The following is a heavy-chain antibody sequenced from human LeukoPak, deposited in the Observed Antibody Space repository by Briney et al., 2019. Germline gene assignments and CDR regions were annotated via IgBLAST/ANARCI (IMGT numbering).Heavy chain of an antibody. J-gene: IGHJ6*03. CDR1: GFTFSSYW. Sequence: PGGSRRLSCAASGFTFSSYWMSWVRQAPGKGLEWVANIKQDGSEKYYVDSVKGRFTISRDNAKNSLYLQMDSLRAEDTAVYYCARVGIAATYYMDVWGKGTTVTVSS. D-gene: IGHD6-13*01. CDR3: ARVGIAATYYMDV. CDR2: IKQDGSEK. V-gene: IGHV3-7*03.